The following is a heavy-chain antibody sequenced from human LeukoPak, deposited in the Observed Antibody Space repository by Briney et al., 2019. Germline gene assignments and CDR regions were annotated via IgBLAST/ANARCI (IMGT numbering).Heavy chain of an antibody. CDR3: ARVPTLISPHAFDI. J-gene: IGHJ3*02. D-gene: IGHD2/OR15-2a*01. Sequence: GGSLRLSCAASGLSVSSYYMNWVRQAPGKGLEWVSYISSSSSTIYYADSVKGRFTISRDNAKNSLYLQMNSLRAEDTAVYYCARVPTLISPHAFDIWGQGTMVTVSS. V-gene: IGHV3-48*04. CDR2: ISSSSSTI. CDR1: GLSVSSYY.